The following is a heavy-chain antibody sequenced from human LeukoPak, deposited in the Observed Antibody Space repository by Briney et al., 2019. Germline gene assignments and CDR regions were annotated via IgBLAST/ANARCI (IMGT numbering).Heavy chain of an antibody. CDR1: GFNFRNAW. V-gene: IGHV3-15*01. Sequence: GGSLRLSCTASGFNFRNAWMSWVRQAPGKGLEWVGRIKSKTDGGTTDYAAPVKGRFTISRDDSKNTLYLQMNSLKTEDTAVYYCTTDLSGGGEDFDYWGQGTLVTVSS. J-gene: IGHJ4*02. D-gene: IGHD2-15*01. CDR3: TTDLSGGGEDFDY. CDR2: IKSKTDGGTT.